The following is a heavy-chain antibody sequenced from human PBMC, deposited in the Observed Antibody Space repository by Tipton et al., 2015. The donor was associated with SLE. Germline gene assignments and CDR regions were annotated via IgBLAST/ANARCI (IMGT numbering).Heavy chain of an antibody. V-gene: IGHV3-23*01. CDR2: ISGSGGGT. Sequence: SLRLSCAASGFTFSSYAMSWVRQAPGKGLGWVSAISGSGGGTYYADSVKGRFTISRDNSKNTLYLQMNSLRAEDTAVYYCAKDQQWELNAFDIWGQGTMVTVSS. CDR3: AKDQQWELNAFDI. CDR1: GFTFSSYA. D-gene: IGHD1-26*01. J-gene: IGHJ3*02.